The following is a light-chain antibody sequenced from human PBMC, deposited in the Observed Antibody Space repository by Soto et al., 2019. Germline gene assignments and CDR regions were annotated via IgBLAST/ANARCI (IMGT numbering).Light chain of an antibody. CDR2: ATS. J-gene: IGKJ1*01. CDR3: HQFGYSPRT. CDR1: QTVNSDY. Sequence: PGETATLSCRASQTVNSDYLAWFQQRPGQAPRLLIFATSRRATDIPDRFSGSGSGTDFTLAIRRLEPEDFAVYYCHQFGYSPRTFGQGTKVE. V-gene: IGKV3-20*01.